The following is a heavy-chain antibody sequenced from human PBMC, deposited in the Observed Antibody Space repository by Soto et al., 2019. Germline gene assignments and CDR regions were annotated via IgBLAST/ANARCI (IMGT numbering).Heavy chain of an antibody. J-gene: IGHJ4*02. CDR2: IRNKANNYAT. V-gene: IGHV3-73*01. D-gene: IGHD1-1*01. CDR1: GFALSGSA. CDR3: TSPGPFDY. Sequence: EVHLVESGGGLVQPGGSLKLSCAGTGFALSGSAFHWVRQASGGGLEWIGSIRNKANNYATSYDESAKGRFTISRDDSINPAYLEMNSLGIEDSARYYCTSPGPFDYWGRGVLVTVSS.